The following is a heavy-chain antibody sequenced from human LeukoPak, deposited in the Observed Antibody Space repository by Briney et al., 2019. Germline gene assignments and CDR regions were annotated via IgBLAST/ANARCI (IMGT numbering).Heavy chain of an antibody. CDR3: ARHAQTWLVGDAFDI. D-gene: IGHD6-19*01. V-gene: IGHV4-39*01. CDR2: IYYSGST. J-gene: IGHJ3*02. CDR1: GGSISSSSYY. Sequence: TSSETLSLTCTVSGGSISSSSYYWGWIRQPPGKGLEWIGSIYYSGSTYYNPSLKSRVTISVDTSKNQFSLKLSSVTAADTAVYYCARHAQTWLVGDAFDIWGQGTMVTVSS.